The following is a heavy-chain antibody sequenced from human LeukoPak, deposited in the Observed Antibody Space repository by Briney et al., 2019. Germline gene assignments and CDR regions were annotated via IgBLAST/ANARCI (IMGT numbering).Heavy chain of an antibody. D-gene: IGHD5-18*01. CDR2: IYYIGST. Sequence: SETLSFTCTVSGGSISSYYWSWIRQRPGKGVEWIGYIYYIGSTNYNPSLKSRVTISVDTSKNQFSLKLSSVTAADPAVYYCAREGYSYGPFDYWGQGTLVTVSS. CDR3: AREGYSYGPFDY. J-gene: IGHJ4*02. V-gene: IGHV4-59*01. CDR1: GGSISSYY.